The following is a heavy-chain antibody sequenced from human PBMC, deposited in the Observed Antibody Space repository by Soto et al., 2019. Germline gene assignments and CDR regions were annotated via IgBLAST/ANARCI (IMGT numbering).Heavy chain of an antibody. Sequence: ASVKVSCTASGGTFSSYTISWVRQAPGQGLEWMGRIIPILGIANYAQKFQGRVTITADKSTSTAYMELSSLRSEDTAVYYCAREDSLESYYYYYMDVWGKGTTVTVSS. V-gene: IGHV1-69*04. CDR2: IIPILGIA. J-gene: IGHJ6*03. CDR1: GGTFSSYT. D-gene: IGHD3-3*01. CDR3: AREDSLESYYYYYMDV.